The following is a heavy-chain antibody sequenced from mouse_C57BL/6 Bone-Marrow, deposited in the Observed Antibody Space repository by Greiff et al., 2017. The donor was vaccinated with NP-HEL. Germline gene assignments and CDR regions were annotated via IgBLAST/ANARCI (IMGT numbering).Heavy chain of an antibody. CDR3: ARRVDYGSSYGFAY. V-gene: IGHV1-80*01. J-gene: IGHJ3*01. Sequence: QVHVKQSGAELVKPGASVKISCKASGYAFSSYWMNWVKQRPGKGLEWIGQIYPGDGDTNYIGKFKGKATLTADKSSSTAYMQLSSLTSEDSAVYFCARRVDYGSSYGFAYWGQGTLVTVSA. CDR1: GYAFSSYW. D-gene: IGHD1-1*01. CDR2: IYPGDGDT.